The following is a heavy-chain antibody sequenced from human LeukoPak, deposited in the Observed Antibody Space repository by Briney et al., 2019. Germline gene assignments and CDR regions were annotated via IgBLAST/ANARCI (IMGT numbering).Heavy chain of an antibody. J-gene: IGHJ4*02. CDR1: GLTFSSFG. CDR3: AKGEYSSSWYLGIY. V-gene: IGHV3-23*01. D-gene: IGHD6-13*01. CDR2: ISGNDGST. Sequence: GGSLRLSCAASGLTFSSFGMSWVSQAPGKGLEWVSSISGNDGSTYYADSMRARFTISRDNSKNTLYLQMNSLRAEDTAVYYCAKGEYSSSWYLGIYWGQGTLVTVSS.